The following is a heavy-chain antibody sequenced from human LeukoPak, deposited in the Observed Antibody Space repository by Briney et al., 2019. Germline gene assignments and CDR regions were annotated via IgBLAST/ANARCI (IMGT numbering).Heavy chain of an antibody. CDR3: ARLGSCSSTSCYEGS. CDR2: MNPNSGNT. CDR1: GYTFTSYD. J-gene: IGHJ5*02. D-gene: IGHD2-2*01. Sequence: AASVKVSCKASGYTFTSYDINWVRQATGQGLEWMGWMNPNSGNTGYAQKFQGRVTMTRNTSISTAYMELSSLRSEDTAVYYCARLGSCSSTSCYEGSWGQGTLVTVSS. V-gene: IGHV1-8*01.